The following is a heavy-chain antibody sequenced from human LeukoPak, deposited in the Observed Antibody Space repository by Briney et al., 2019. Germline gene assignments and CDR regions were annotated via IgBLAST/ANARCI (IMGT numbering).Heavy chain of an antibody. J-gene: IGHJ3*02. Sequence: ASVKVSCKASGCTFTSYGISWVRQAPGQGLEWMGWISAYNGNTNYAQKLQGRVTMTTDTSTSTAYMELRSLRSDDTAVYYCARDHPPRYSSSGAFDIWGQGTMVTVSS. CDR3: ARDHPPRYSSSGAFDI. CDR2: ISAYNGNT. V-gene: IGHV1-18*01. D-gene: IGHD6-6*01. CDR1: GCTFTSYG.